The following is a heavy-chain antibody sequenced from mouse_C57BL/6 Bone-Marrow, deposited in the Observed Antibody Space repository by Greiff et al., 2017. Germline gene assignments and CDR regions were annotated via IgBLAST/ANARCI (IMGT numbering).Heavy chain of an antibody. CDR2: ISSGSSTI. Sequence: EVQGVESGGGLVKPGGSLKLSCAASGFTFSDYGMHWVRQAPEKGLEWVAYISSGSSTIYYADTVKGRFTISRDNAKNTRFLQMTSLRSEDTAMYYCARPYYYGSSPWFAYWGQGTLVTVSA. V-gene: IGHV5-17*01. CDR3: ARPYYYGSSPWFAY. D-gene: IGHD1-1*01. CDR1: GFTFSDYG. J-gene: IGHJ3*01.